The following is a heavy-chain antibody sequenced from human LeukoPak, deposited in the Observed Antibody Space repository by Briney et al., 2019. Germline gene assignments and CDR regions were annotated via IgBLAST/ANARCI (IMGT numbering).Heavy chain of an antibody. V-gene: IGHV4-59*01. D-gene: IGHD6-13*01. CDR1: GGSISSYY. J-gene: IGHJ5*02. Sequence: SETLSLTCAGSGGSISSYYWIWIRQPPGKGLEWIVYIYYSGSTNYNPSLKSRVTISVDTSKNQFSLELSSVTAADPGVYYCTGLHFAAAEEFDPWGQGTLVTVSS. CDR3: TGLHFAAAEEFDP. CDR2: IYYSGST.